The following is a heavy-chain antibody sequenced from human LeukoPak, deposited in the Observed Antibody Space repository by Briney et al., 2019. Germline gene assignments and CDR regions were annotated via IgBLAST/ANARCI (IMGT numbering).Heavy chain of an antibody. V-gene: IGHV3-53*01. Sequence: GGSLRLSCAASGFTVSSNYMSWVRRAAGKGLEWVSVISGSGGSTYYADSVKGRFTISRDNAKNSLYLQMNSLRAEDTAVYYCARGPPDSSGYNAKWGGWGQGTLVTVSS. CDR3: ARGPPDSSGYNAKWGG. CDR1: GFTVSSNY. J-gene: IGHJ4*02. D-gene: IGHD3-22*01. CDR2: ISGSGGST.